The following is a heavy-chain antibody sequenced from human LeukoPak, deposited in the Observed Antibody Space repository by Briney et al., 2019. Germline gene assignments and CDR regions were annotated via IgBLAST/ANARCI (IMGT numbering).Heavy chain of an antibody. CDR3: ARGPDSRGWFGLEY. CDR2: IYYSGST. Sequence: SGTLSLTCSVSRGSISTYYWSWIRQPPGKGLEWLGYIYYSGSTKYNPSLKSRVTISVDTSKNQFSLKLRSVTAADTAMYYCARGPDSRGWFGLEYWGQGTLVTVSS. D-gene: IGHD6-19*01. V-gene: IGHV4-59*08. CDR1: RGSISTYY. J-gene: IGHJ4*02.